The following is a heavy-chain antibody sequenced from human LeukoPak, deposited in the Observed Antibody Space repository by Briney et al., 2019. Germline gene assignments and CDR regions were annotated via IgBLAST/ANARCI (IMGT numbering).Heavy chain of an antibody. CDR2: LSGGGGGS. D-gene: IGHD3-10*01. J-gene: IGHJ4*02. CDR3: AKEKTGKFDFDY. Sequence: PGGSLRLSCAVSGITIRTYAMSWVRQAPGKGLEWVSSLSGGGGGSYYVDSVKGRVTVSRDDSKNTRYLQMNSLRAEDTAVYYCAKEKTGKFDFDYWGQGTLVTVSS. CDR1: GITIRTYA. V-gene: IGHV3-23*01.